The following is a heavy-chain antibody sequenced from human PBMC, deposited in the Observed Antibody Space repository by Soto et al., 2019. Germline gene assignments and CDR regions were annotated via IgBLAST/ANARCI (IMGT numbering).Heavy chain of an antibody. D-gene: IGHD5-18*01. Sequence: PGGSLRLSCAASGCTFSSYGMHWVRQAPGKGLEWVAVISYDGSNKYYADSVKGRFTISRDNSKNTLYLQMNSLRAEDTAVYYCAKDGGDTAMPTQFDYWGQGTLVTVSS. CDR2: ISYDGSNK. CDR3: AKDGGDTAMPTQFDY. CDR1: GCTFSSYG. V-gene: IGHV3-30*18. J-gene: IGHJ4*02.